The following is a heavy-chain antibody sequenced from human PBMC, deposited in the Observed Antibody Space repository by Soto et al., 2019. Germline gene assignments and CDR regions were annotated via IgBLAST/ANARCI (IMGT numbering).Heavy chain of an antibody. D-gene: IGHD5-12*01. Sequence: QVQLVQSGAEVKKPGASVKVSCKASGYTFTSYGITLVRQAPGQGLEWMGWISAYNGNTNYAQKLPGRVTMTTDTSTSTAYMELRSLRSDDTAVYYCARVYPLEMATTQGFDYWGQGTLVTVSS. CDR1: GYTFTSYG. J-gene: IGHJ4*02. CDR3: ARVYPLEMATTQGFDY. CDR2: ISAYNGNT. V-gene: IGHV1-18*04.